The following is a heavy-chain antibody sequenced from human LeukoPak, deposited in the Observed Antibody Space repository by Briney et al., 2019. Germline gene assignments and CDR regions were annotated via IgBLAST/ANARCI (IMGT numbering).Heavy chain of an antibody. D-gene: IGHD6-13*01. J-gene: IGHJ5*02. CDR2: ITGSGDNT. CDR1: GFTFSTYA. V-gene: IGHV3-23*01. CDR3: ARGAATGLVDGFDP. Sequence: GGSLRLSCAASGFTFSTYAMSWVRQAPGKGLEWVSSITGSGDNTFYADSVKGRFSLSRDNSKNMLYLQMYSLGAEDSAMYYCARGAATGLVDGFDPWGQGTLVTVSS.